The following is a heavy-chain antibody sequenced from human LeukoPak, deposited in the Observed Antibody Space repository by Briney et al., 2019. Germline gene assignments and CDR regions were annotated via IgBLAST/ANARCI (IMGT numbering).Heavy chain of an antibody. CDR2: ISWNSGSI. CDR3: AKALADYYDSSGYRGGFDY. CDR1: GFTFDDYA. J-gene: IGHJ4*02. Sequence: GGSLRLSCAASGFTFDDYAMHWVRQAPGKGLEWVSGISWNSGSIGYADSVKGRFTISRDNAKNSLYLQMNSLRAEDTALYYCAKALADYYDSSGYRGGFDYWGQGTLVTVSS. D-gene: IGHD3-22*01. V-gene: IGHV3-9*01.